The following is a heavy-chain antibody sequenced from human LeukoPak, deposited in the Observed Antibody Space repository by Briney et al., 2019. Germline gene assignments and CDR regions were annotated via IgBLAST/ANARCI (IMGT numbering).Heavy chain of an antibody. V-gene: IGHV1-8*03. CDR1: GYTFTSYD. CDR3: ARVGELGNWFDP. J-gene: IGHJ5*02. D-gene: IGHD7-27*01. Sequence: ASVKVSCKASGYTFTSYDINWVRQATGQGLEWMGWMNPNSGNTGYAQKFQGRVTITRNTSISTAYMELSSLRSEDTAVYYCARVGELGNWFDPWGQGTLVTVSS. CDR2: MNPNSGNT.